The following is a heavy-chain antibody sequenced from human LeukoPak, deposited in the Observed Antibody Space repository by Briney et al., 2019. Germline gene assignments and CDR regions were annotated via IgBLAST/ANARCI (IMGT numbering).Heavy chain of an antibody. CDR1: GYTFTGYY. Sequence: GASVEVSCKASGYTFTGYYMHWVRQAPGQGLEWMGWINPNSGGTNYAQKFQGRVTMTRDTSISTAYMELSRLRSDDTAVYYCARGRRVSAPGRYYYYMDVWGKGTTVTVSS. CDR2: INPNSGGT. CDR3: ARGRRVSAPGRYYYYMDV. J-gene: IGHJ6*03. D-gene: IGHD6-25*01. V-gene: IGHV1-2*02.